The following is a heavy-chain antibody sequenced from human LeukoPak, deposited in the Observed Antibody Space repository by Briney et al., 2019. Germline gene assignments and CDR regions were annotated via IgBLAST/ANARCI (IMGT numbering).Heavy chain of an antibody. CDR2: ISSSGSPI. V-gene: IGHV3-11*01. CDR3: ARVPRSTTVNYYCYMDV. CDR1: GFTFSDYY. J-gene: IGHJ6*03. D-gene: IGHD2-2*01. Sequence: GRTLRLSCAASGFTFSDYYMSWIRQAPGKGLEWVSYISSSGSPIYYADSVKGRFTISRDNAKNSLYLQMNSLRAEDTAVYYCARVPRSTTVNYYCYMDVWGKGTTVTVSS.